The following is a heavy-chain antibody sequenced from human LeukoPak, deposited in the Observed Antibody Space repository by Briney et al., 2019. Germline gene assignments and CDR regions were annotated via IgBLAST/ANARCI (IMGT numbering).Heavy chain of an antibody. CDR1: GGSISSYY. CDR3: ARVGASSDAFDI. Sequence: SETLSLTCTVSGGSISSYYWSWIRQPPGEGLEWIGYIYYSGSTNYNPSLKSRVTISVDTSKNQFSLKLSSVTAADTAVYYCARVGASSDAFDIWDQGTMVTVSS. J-gene: IGHJ3*02. D-gene: IGHD3-3*01. CDR2: IYYSGST. V-gene: IGHV4-59*01.